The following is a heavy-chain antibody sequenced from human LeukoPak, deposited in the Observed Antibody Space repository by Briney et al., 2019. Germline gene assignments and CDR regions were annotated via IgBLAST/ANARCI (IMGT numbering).Heavy chain of an antibody. Sequence: PSETLSLTCTVSGGSISSSSYYWGWIRQPPGKGLERIGSIYYSGSTYYNPSLKSRVTISVDTSKNQFSLKLSSVTAADTAVYYCASGRITMIVVVTPPHYWGQGTLVTVSS. CDR1: GGSISSSSYY. V-gene: IGHV4-39*01. CDR3: ASGRITMIVVVTPPHY. J-gene: IGHJ4*02. D-gene: IGHD3-22*01. CDR2: IYYSGST.